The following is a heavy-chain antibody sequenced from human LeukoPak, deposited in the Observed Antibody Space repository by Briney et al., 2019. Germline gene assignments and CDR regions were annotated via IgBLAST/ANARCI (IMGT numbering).Heavy chain of an antibody. CDR3: ARDRSVRYPASSFDY. CDR1: GYTFTSYY. Sequence: ASVKVSCKASGYTFTSYYMHWVRQAPGQGLEWMGIINPSGGSTSYAQKFQGRVTMTRDTSTSTVYMELSSLRSEDTAVYYCARDRSVRYPASSFDYSGQGTLVTVSS. CDR2: INPSGGST. V-gene: IGHV1-46*01. J-gene: IGHJ4*02. D-gene: IGHD3-9*01.